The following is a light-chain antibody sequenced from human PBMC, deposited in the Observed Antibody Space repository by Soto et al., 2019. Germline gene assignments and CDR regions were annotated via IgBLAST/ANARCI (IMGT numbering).Light chain of an antibody. J-gene: IGKJ4*01. Sequence: EIVLTQSPATLSLSPGERATLSCRASQSVSSYLAWYQQKPGQAPRLLIYDASNRATGIPARFSGSGSGTDFTLTISSLEPEDFAIYYCQQRSNWPPVTFGGGTKVGSN. CDR2: DAS. CDR1: QSVSSY. V-gene: IGKV3-11*01. CDR3: QQRSNWPPVT.